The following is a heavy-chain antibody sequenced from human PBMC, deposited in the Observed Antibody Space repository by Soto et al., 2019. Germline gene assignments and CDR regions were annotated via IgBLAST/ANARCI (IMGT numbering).Heavy chain of an antibody. J-gene: IGHJ4*02. CDR3: ARGYRQSGYSSSCVFDY. CDR2: IVYTGST. D-gene: IGHD6-13*01. CDR1: GGSINSGGYY. Sequence: QVQLQESGPGLVKPSQTLPLICTVSGGSINSGGYYWNWILQHPGKVMDWIGYIVYTGSTYYNPFLPSRVTISAATSGNHCSLNLSPATALDTAVYFCARGYRQSGYSSSCVFDYWGQVTLVNVSS. V-gene: IGHV4-31*03.